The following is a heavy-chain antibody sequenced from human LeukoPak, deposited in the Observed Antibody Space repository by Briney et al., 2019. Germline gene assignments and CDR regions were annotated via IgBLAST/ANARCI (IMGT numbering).Heavy chain of an antibody. CDR3: ATSADCSGSSCYSRWGY. CDR1: GFTVSNTF. CDR2: IYTDGRT. Sequence: GGSLRLSCAAPGFTVSNTFMSWVRQAPGKGLEWVSVIYTDGRTYYADSVKGRFTISRDDSKNTLYLQMNSLRAEDTAVYYCATSADCSGSSCYSRWGYWGQGTLVTVSS. D-gene: IGHD2-15*01. V-gene: IGHV3-53*01. J-gene: IGHJ4*02.